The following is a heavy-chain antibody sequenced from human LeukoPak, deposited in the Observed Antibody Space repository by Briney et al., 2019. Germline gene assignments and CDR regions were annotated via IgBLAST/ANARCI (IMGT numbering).Heavy chain of an antibody. D-gene: IGHD6-13*01. CDR1: GFTFSSYS. Sequence: GGSLRLSCAASGFTFSSYSMNWVRQAPGKGLEWVSSISSSSSYIYYADSVKGRFTISRDNAKNSLYLQMNSLRVEDTAVYYCAREPTYSSSWYTSCDYWGQGTLVTVSS. V-gene: IGHV3-21*01. CDR3: AREPTYSSSWYTSCDY. CDR2: ISSSSSYI. J-gene: IGHJ4*02.